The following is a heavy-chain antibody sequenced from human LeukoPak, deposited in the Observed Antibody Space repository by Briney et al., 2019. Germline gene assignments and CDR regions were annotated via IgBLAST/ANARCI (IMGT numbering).Heavy chain of an antibody. V-gene: IGHV3-21*01. CDR3: ARDDDILTGYPFDY. D-gene: IGHD3-9*01. CDR2: ISSSSSYI. CDR1: GFTFSSYS. J-gene: IGHJ4*02. Sequence: GGSLRLSCAASGFTFSSYSMNWVRQAPGKGLEWVSSISSSSSYIYCADSVKGRFTISGDNAKNSLYLQMNSLRAEDTAVYYCARDDDILTGYPFDYWGQGTLVTVSS.